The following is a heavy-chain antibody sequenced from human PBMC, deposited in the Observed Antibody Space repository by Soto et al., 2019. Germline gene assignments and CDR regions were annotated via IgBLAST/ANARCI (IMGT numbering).Heavy chain of an antibody. J-gene: IGHJ4*02. Sequence: PGGSLRLSCAASGFTFSSYGMHWVRQAPGKGLEWVAFIWYDGSNKYYADSVKGRFTISRDNSKNTLYLQMNSLRAEDTAVYYCAGAQKHYGDYVDYWGQGTLVTVS. V-gene: IGHV3-33*01. CDR3: AGAQKHYGDYVDY. CDR1: GFTFSSYG. D-gene: IGHD4-17*01. CDR2: IWYDGSNK.